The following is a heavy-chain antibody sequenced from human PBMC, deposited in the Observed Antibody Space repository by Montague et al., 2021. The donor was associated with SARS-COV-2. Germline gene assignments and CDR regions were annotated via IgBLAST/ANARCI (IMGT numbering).Heavy chain of an antibody. Sequence: SLRLSCAASGFTFSSYAMHRVRQAPGKGLEWVAVISYDGSNKYYADSVKGRFTISRDNSKNTLYLQMNSLRAEDTAVYYCARDPLTMIVVVIPGFDYWGQGTLVTVSS. CDR1: GFTFSSYA. CDR2: ISYDGSNK. J-gene: IGHJ4*02. D-gene: IGHD3-22*01. V-gene: IGHV3-30-3*01. CDR3: ARDPLTMIVVVIPGFDY.